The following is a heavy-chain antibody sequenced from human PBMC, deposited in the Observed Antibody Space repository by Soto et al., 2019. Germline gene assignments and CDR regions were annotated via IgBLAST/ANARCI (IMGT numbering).Heavy chain of an antibody. CDR1: GGTFSSYA. CDR2: IIPIFGTA. V-gene: IGHV1-69*13. CDR3: ASAPRAYYYDSSDPDY. D-gene: IGHD3-22*01. J-gene: IGHJ4*02. Sequence: VASVKVSCKASGGTFSSYAISWVRQAPGQGLEWMGGIIPIFGTANYAQKFQGRVTITADESTSTAYMELSSLRSEDTAVYYCASAPRAYYYDSSDPDYWGQGTLVTVSS.